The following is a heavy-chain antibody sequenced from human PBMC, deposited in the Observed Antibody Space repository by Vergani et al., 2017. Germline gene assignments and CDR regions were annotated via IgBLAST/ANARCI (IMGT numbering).Heavy chain of an antibody. Sequence: QVQLVQSGAEVKKPGASVKVSCKTSGFTFSGYYIHWVRQAPGEGLEWMGWVNPNSGGTNYAQKFQGRVTMTRDTSINTSYMELNRLKSDDTAMYYCASATRGGEWSGGYWGQGTLVTVSS. D-gene: IGHD3-16*01. CDR2: VNPNSGGT. V-gene: IGHV1-2*02. J-gene: IGHJ4*02. CDR1: GFTFSGYY. CDR3: ASATRGGEWSGGY.